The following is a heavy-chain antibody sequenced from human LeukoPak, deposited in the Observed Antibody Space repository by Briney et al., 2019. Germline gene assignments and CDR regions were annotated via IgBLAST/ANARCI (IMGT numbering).Heavy chain of an antibody. J-gene: IGHJ4*02. CDR1: GYTFTNYG. CDR3: ARLNIAAAGFDY. Sequence: ASVKVSCKASGYTFTNYGITWVRQAPGQGLEWMGWISPYKGNTNYAQKVQGRVTMTTDTSTSTVYMELRSLRSEDTAVYYCARLNIAAAGFDYWGQGTLVTVSS. D-gene: IGHD6-13*01. CDR2: ISPYKGNT. V-gene: IGHV1-18*01.